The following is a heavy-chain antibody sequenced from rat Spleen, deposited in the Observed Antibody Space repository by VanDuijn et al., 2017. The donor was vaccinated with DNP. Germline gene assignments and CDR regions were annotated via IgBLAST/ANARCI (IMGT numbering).Heavy chain of an antibody. J-gene: IGHJ2*01. D-gene: IGHD3-8*01. CDR2: FSTIGDDT. Sequence: EVQVIESGGGFVQPGGSMKLSCEASGFTFRSFPMAWVRQAPTKGLEWVATFSTIGDDTFYRDSVKGRFTISRDNAKSTLYLQVNSLRSEDTATYFCTSNPHIRTAAPFDYWGQGVMVTVSS. CDR3: TSNPHIRTAAPFDY. CDR1: GFTFRSFP. V-gene: IGHV5-46*01.